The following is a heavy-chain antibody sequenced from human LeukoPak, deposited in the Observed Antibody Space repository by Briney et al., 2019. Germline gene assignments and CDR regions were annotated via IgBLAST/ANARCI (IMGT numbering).Heavy chain of an antibody. CDR1: GYTFTSYA. J-gene: IGHJ4*02. V-gene: IGHV1-3*01. CDR2: INAGNGNT. CDR3: ARIGLRGSYYDYFDY. Sequence: ASVKVSCKASGYTFTSYAMHWVRQAPGQRLEWMGWINAGNGNTKHSQKFQGRVTITRDTSASTAYMELSSLRSEDTAVYYCARIGLRGSYYDYFDYWGQGTLVTVSS. D-gene: IGHD1-26*01.